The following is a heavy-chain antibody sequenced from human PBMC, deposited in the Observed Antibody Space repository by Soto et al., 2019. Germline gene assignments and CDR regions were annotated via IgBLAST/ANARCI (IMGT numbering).Heavy chain of an antibody. CDR3: ARGAAAAIYYYYDLDV. Sequence: GGSLRLSCAASGLTFSSYAMSWVRQAPGKGLEWGSAISGSGGSTYDADSVKGRFTISRDNSKNTLYLQMNSLRAEDTAVYYCARGAAAAIYYYYDLDVWGRGPTVAVSS. D-gene: IGHD1-26*01. CDR2: ISGSGGST. J-gene: IGHJ6*02. CDR1: GLTFSSYA. V-gene: IGHV3-23*01.